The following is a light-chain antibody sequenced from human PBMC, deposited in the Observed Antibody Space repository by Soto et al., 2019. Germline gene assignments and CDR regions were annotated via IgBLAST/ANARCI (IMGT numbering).Light chain of an antibody. CDR1: QSVSSY. CDR3: QQRSNWLFT. J-gene: IGKJ3*01. CDR2: DAS. Sequence: EIVLTQSPVTLSLSPGEGATLSCRASQSVSSYLAWYQQKPGQAPRLLIYDASNRATGIPARFSGSGSGTDFTLTISSLEPEDFAVYYCQQRSNWLFTFGPGTKVDIK. V-gene: IGKV3-11*01.